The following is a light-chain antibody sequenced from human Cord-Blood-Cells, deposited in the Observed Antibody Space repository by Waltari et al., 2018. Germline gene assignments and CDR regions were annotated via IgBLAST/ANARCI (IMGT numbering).Light chain of an antibody. CDR1: SAINVGPYS. Sequence: QAVLPHPPSLPASPGASASPTCTMRSAINVGPYSISWSQHKPGSPPQYLLRYKSDSDKQQGSGVPSRFSGSKDASANAGILLISGLQSEDEADYYCMIWHSSAYVFGTGTKVTVL. CDR3: MIWHSSAYV. V-gene: IGLV5-45*01. J-gene: IGLJ1*01. CDR2: YKSDSDK.